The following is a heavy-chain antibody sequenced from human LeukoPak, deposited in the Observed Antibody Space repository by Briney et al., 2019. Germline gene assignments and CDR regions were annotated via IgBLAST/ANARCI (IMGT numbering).Heavy chain of an antibody. CDR1: GYTFTSYY. CDR2: INPSGGST. CDR3: ARDGGIAAVHYYYYMDV. J-gene: IGHJ6*03. D-gene: IGHD6-13*01. Sequence: ASVKVSCKASGYTFTSYYMHWVRQAPGQGLEWMGIINPSGGSTSYAQKFQGRVTMTRDMSTSTVYMELSSLRSEDTAVYYCARDGGIAAVHYYYYMDVWGKGTTVTVSS. V-gene: IGHV1-46*01.